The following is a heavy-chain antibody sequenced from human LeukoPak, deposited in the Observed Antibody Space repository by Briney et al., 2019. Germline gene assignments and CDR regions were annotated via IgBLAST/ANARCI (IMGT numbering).Heavy chain of an antibody. CDR3: ARDQDYCHSARCYQFDY. D-gene: IGHD2-2*01. Sequence: GASVKVSCKTSGYTFTSSGVSWVRQAPGQGLEWMGWISAYHGNANYAQKFTGRVTMTTDTSTSTAYMELRSLRSDDTAVYSCARDQDYCHSARCYQFDYWGQGTLVTVSS. J-gene: IGHJ4*02. CDR2: ISAYHGNA. V-gene: IGHV1-18*01. CDR1: GYTFTSSG.